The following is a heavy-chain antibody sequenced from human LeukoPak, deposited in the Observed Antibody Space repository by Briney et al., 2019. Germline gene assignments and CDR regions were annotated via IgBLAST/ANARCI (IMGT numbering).Heavy chain of an antibody. CDR3: ARLSCSGGSCYAKFDN. D-gene: IGHD2-15*01. Sequence: QSGGSLRLSCEGSGYSFTSYWIGWVRQMPGKGLEWVGLIYPGDSNTRYSPSFQGQVTISADKSISTAYLQWGSLKASDTAMFYCARLSCSGGSCYAKFDNWGQGTLVTVSS. CDR1: GYSFTSYW. V-gene: IGHV5-51*01. CDR2: IYPGDSNT. J-gene: IGHJ4*02.